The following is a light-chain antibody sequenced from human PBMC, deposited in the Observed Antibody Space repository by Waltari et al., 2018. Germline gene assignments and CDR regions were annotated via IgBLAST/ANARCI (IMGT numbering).Light chain of an antibody. Sequence: VLTHSPGTLSLYPGERATLSCRASQSITKRFCTCDQQNPGQPPRLLIYCASSGAAGIPDRFSGCGSGTDFTVTISGLEPEDSAVYSCHQYVNSVMYTFGQGTKLEIK. J-gene: IGKJ2*01. CDR2: CAS. CDR3: HQYVNSVMYT. V-gene: IGKV3-20*01. CDR1: QSITKRF.